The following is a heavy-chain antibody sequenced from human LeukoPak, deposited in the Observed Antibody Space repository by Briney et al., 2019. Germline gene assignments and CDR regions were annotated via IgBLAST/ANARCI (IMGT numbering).Heavy chain of an antibody. J-gene: IGHJ5*02. D-gene: IGHD2-2*01. CDR1: GGTFSSYA. Sequence: SVKVSCKASGGTFSSYAISWVRQAHGQGLEWMGGIIPIFGTANYEQKFQGRVTITTDESTSTAYMELSSLRSEDTAVYYCARDLPPNCSSTSCYSRGWFDPWGQGTLVTVSS. V-gene: IGHV1-69*05. CDR2: IIPIFGTA. CDR3: ARDLPPNCSSTSCYSRGWFDP.